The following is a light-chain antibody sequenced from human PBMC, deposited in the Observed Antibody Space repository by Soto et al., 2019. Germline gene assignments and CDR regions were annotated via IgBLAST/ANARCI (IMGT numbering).Light chain of an antibody. Sequence: EIVMTQSPATLSVSPGERTTLSCRASQSVGNNLAWYQQKPVQAPRLLIYGAYTRATGIPARFSGSGSGTDFTLTISSLQPEDFATYYCLQDYNYPWTFGQGTKVDIK. CDR3: LQDYNYPWT. J-gene: IGKJ1*01. V-gene: IGKV3-15*01. CDR1: QSVGNN. CDR2: GAY.